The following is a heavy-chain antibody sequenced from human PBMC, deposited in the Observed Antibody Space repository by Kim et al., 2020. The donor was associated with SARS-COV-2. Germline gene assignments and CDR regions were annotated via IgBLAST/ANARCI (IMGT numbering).Heavy chain of an antibody. V-gene: IGHV5-51*01. D-gene: IGHD3-10*01. Sequence: GESLKISCKASGYSFTSYWIGWVRQMPGKGLESMGIIFPGDSDTRYSPSTQGQVTISADKSINTAYLQWSSLEASDTAMYYCGRRNYGSGSYSFDYWGQGTLVTVSS. J-gene: IGHJ4*02. CDR2: IFPGDSDT. CDR1: GYSFTSYW. CDR3: GRRNYGSGSYSFDY.